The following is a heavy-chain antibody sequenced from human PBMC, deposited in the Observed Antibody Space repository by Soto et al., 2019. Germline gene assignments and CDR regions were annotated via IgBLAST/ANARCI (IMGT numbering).Heavy chain of an antibody. CDR2: ISPDGSTT. CDR3: AKDRVPYSDYGRYFDL. Sequence: EVHLVESGGGLVQPGGSLRLSCAASGFTVSTYWMHWVRQDPGKGLMWVSRISPDGSTTTYADPVRGRFTISRDTAENTLYLQMNSLRVKDTAVYYCAKDRVPYSDYGRYFDLWGRGTLVTVSS. D-gene: IGHD4-17*01. CDR1: GFTVSTYW. V-gene: IGHV3-74*01. J-gene: IGHJ2*01.